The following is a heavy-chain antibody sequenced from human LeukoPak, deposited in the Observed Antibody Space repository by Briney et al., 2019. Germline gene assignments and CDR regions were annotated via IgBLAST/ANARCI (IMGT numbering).Heavy chain of an antibody. J-gene: IGHJ4*02. D-gene: IGHD2-8*02. V-gene: IGHV2-5*02. CDR3: AHRRGGVFDY. CDR1: GFSLSSSGVA. CDR2: IYWDDEE. Sequence: SGPTLVKPTQPLTLTCTFSGFSLSSSGVAVGWIRQPPGKALEWLALIYWDDEEHCSPSLKNRLTITKDTSKNQVVLTMTNMDPVDTATYYCAHRRGGVFDYWGQGTLVTVSS.